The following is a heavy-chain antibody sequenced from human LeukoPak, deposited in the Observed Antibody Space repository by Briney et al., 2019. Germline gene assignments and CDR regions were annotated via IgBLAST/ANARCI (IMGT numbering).Heavy chain of an antibody. Sequence: PSETLSLTCTVSGDSISSSSYYWGWIRQPPGKGLEWIGSIYYSGSTYYNPSLKSRVTISVDTSKNQFSLKLSSVTAADTAVYYCARQGYSSSWYDYWGQGTLVTVSS. CDR2: IYYSGST. J-gene: IGHJ4*02. V-gene: IGHV4-39*01. CDR1: GDSISSSSYY. D-gene: IGHD6-13*01. CDR3: ARQGYSSSWYDY.